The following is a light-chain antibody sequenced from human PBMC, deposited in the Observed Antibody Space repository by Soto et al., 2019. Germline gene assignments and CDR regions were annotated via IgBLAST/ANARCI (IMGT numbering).Light chain of an antibody. V-gene: IGKV1D-12*01. Sequence: DIQMTQSPSSVSASVGDRVTITCRASQGIRSWLAWYQQRPGKAPKLLISAATSLQSALPSRFSGSGSGTDFPLTISSLQPDDFATYYCQQSDTFPATFGGGTKVEIK. CDR3: QQSDTFPAT. CDR1: QGIRSW. CDR2: AAT. J-gene: IGKJ4*01.